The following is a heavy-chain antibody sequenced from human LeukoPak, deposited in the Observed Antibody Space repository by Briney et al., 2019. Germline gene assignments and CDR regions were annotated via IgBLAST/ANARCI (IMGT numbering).Heavy chain of an antibody. J-gene: IGHJ4*02. CDR3: ARAYGSGSYYYYFDY. D-gene: IGHD3-10*01. CDR1: GFTFSSYN. Sequence: GGSLRLSCAASGFTFSSYNMNWVRQAPGKGLEWVSGINWNGGSTGYADSVKGRFTISRDNAKNSLYLQMNSLRAEDTALYYCARAYGSGSYYYYFDYWGQGTLVTVSS. V-gene: IGHV3-20*04. CDR2: INWNGGST.